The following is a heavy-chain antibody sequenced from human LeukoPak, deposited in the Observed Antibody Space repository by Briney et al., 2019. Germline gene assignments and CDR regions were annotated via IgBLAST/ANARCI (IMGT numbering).Heavy chain of an antibody. CDR1: GFTFSSSA. CDR3: AKQLSGGSGSGLDY. D-gene: IGHD3-10*01. Sequence: GGSLRLSCAASGFTFSSSAMSWVPQAPGKGLECVSTIGNTDSSTYYAASVTGRFTISRDNSKNTLDLQMNSLRAEDTAAYYCAKQLSGGSGSGLDYWGQGILVTVST. V-gene: IGHV3-23*01. J-gene: IGHJ4*02. CDR2: IGNTDSST.